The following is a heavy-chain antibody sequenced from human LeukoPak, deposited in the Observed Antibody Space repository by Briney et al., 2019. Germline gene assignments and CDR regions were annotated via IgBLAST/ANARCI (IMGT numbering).Heavy chain of an antibody. Sequence: SGGSLRLSCAASGFTFSSYSMNWVRQAPGKGLEWVSSITSSSSYIYYADSVKGRFTISRDNAKNSLYLQMNSLRAEDTALYYCARSGRGSAWYYYYYMDVWGKGTTVTVSS. CDR3: ARSGRGSAWYYYYYMDV. D-gene: IGHD6-19*01. CDR2: ITSSSSYI. J-gene: IGHJ6*03. CDR1: GFTFSSYS. V-gene: IGHV3-21*04.